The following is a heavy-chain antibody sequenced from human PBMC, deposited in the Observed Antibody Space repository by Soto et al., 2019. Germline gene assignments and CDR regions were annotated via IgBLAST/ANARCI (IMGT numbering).Heavy chain of an antibody. CDR3: ARGFTYCMDV. Sequence: QVHLVESGGGVVQPGRSLRLSCAASGFTFSDYGMHWVRQAPGKGLEWVAMVWYDGSHKYYAGSVKGRFTISRDNSKYTLYLQVNSLRADDTAVYYCARGFTYCMDVWGQGTTVTVSS. CDR2: VWYDGSHK. V-gene: IGHV3-33*01. J-gene: IGHJ6*02. CDR1: GFTFSDYG.